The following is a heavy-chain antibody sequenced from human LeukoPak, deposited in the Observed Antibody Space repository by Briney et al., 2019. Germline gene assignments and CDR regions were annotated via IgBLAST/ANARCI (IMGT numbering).Heavy chain of an antibody. V-gene: IGHV3-73*01. CDR3: ARHQSEAV. CDR1: GFTFSGSA. Sequence: PGGSLRLSCAASGFTFSGSAMHWVRQASGKGLEWVGRIRSKANSYATAYAASVKGRFTISRDDSKNTAYLQMNSLKTEDTAVYYCARHQSEAVWGKGTTVTVSS. J-gene: IGHJ6*04. CDR2: IRSKANSYAT.